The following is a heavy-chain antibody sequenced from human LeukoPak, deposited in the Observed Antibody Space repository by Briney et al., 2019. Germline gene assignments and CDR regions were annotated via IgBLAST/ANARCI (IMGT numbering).Heavy chain of an antibody. CDR3: ARGSLSGDHFGYYYYMDV. V-gene: IGHV1-2*02. Sequence: ASVKVSCKASGYTFTGYYMHWVRQAPGQGLEWMGWINPNSGGTNYAQKFQGRVTMTRDASISTAYMELSRLRSDDTAVYYCARGSLSGDHFGYYYYMDVWGQGTLVTVSS. CDR1: GYTFTGYY. D-gene: IGHD3-16*02. CDR2: INPNSGGT. J-gene: IGHJ6*03.